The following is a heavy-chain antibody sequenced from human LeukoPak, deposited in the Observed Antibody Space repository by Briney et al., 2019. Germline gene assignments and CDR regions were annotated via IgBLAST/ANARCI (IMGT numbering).Heavy chain of an antibody. CDR1: GYTFTGYY. CDR2: INPNSGGT. Sequence: AASVKVSCKPSGYTFTGYYIHWVRQAPGQGLEWMGWINPNSGGTDYAQKFQGRVTMTRDTSISTAYMELSSLRSDDTAVYYCAIQPWGSGNNWYFDLWGRGTLVTVSS. V-gene: IGHV1-2*02. CDR3: AIQPWGSGNNWYFDL. D-gene: IGHD7-27*01. J-gene: IGHJ2*01.